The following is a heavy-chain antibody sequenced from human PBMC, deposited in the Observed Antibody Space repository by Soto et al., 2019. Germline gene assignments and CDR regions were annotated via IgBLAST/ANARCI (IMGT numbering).Heavy chain of an antibody. CDR1: GGSISSSSYY. CDR3: ARDTGYYDSSGYYQTTDYGMDV. D-gene: IGHD3-22*01. V-gene: IGHV4-39*02. CDR2: IYYSGST. J-gene: IGHJ6*02. Sequence: SETLSLTCTVSGGSISSSSYYWGWIRQPPGKGLEWIGSIYYSGSTYYNPSLKSRVTISVDTSKNQFSLKLSSVTAADTAVYYCARDTGYYDSSGYYQTTDYGMDVWGQGTTVTVSS.